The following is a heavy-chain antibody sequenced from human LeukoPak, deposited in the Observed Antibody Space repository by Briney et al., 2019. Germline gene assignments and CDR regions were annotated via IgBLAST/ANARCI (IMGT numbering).Heavy chain of an antibody. CDR3: ASNSDSSGRDYGMDV. Sequence: GESLKISCKGSGYTLTSYWISWVRQMPGKGLEWMGRIDPSDSYTNYNPSFQGHVTISADKSISTAYLQWSSLKASDTAMYYCASNSDSSGRDYGMDVWGQGTTVTVS. D-gene: IGHD3-22*01. J-gene: IGHJ6*02. CDR1: GYTLTSYW. CDR2: IDPSDSYT. V-gene: IGHV5-10-1*01.